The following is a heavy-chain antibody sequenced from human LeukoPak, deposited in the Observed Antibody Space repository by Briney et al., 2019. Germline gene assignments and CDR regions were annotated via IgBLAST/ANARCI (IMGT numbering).Heavy chain of an antibody. CDR2: IYSGGST. V-gene: IGHV3-53*01. Sequence: GSLRLSCAASGFTVSSNYMSWVRQAPGKGLEWVSVIYSGGSTYYADSVKGRFTISRDNSKNTLYLQMNSLRAEDTAVYYCARYLLNGDLDYWGQGTLVTVSS. D-gene: IGHD4-17*01. CDR3: ARYLLNGDLDY. CDR1: GFTVSSNY. J-gene: IGHJ4*02.